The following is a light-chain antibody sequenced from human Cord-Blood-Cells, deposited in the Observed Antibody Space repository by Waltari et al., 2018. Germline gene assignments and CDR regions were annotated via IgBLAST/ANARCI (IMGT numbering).Light chain of an antibody. CDR1: SSNIGSNT. Sequence: QSVLTQPPSASGTPGQRVTISCSGSSSNIGSNTVNWYQQLPGTAPKLLIDSNTQRPSVVPDRFSGSKSGTSASLAISGLQSEDEADYYCAAWDDSLNGVVFGGGTKLTVL. J-gene: IGLJ2*01. V-gene: IGLV1-44*01. CDR2: SNT. CDR3: AAWDDSLNGVV.